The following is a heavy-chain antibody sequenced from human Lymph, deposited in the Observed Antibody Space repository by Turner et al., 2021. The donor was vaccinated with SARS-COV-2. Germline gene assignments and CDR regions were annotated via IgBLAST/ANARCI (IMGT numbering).Heavy chain of an antibody. CDR2: FFYSGIT. Sequence: QLQLQESGPGLVKPSETLYLTCTVSGGYISSSSYYCGWIRQPPGKGLEWIGNFFYSGITFYNPSHKSRVTISEETSKNQFSLKLTSVTAADTAVYYFGVGPIRWYFQHWGQGTLVTVSS. CDR3: GVGPIRWYFQH. D-gene: IGHD1-26*01. J-gene: IGHJ1*01. CDR1: GGYISSSSYY. V-gene: IGHV4-39*01.